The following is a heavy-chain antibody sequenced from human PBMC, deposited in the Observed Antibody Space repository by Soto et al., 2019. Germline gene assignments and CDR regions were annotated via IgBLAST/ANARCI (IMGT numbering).Heavy chain of an antibody. J-gene: IGHJ6*02. D-gene: IGHD3-10*01. CDR1: GGFFSGYY. V-gene: IGHV4-34*01. Sequence: PSETLSLTCAVYGGFFSGYYWSWIRLLPGKGLEWIGEIIHSGSTKYNPSLRSRVTISVDTSKNQFSLRLSSVTAADTAVFYCARGFGTLVRGIIQENSGMDDWGQGTTVTVSS. CDR2: IIHSGST. CDR3: ARGFGTLVRGIIQENSGMDD.